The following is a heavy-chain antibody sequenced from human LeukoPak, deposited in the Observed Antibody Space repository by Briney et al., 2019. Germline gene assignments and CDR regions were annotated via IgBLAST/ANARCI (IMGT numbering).Heavy chain of an antibody. Sequence: GGSLRLSCAASGFTFSSYAMHWVRQAPGKGLEWVAVISYDGSNKYYADSVKGRFTISRDNSKNTLYLQMNSLRAEDTAVYYCAREGLELRYRTKAFDYWGQGTLVTVSS. D-gene: IGHD1-7*01. CDR3: AREGLELRYRTKAFDY. V-gene: IGHV3-30-3*01. CDR2: ISYDGSNK. CDR1: GFTFSSYA. J-gene: IGHJ4*02.